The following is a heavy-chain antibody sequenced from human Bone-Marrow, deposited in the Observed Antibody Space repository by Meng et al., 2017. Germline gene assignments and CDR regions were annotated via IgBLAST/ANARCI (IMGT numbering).Heavy chain of an antibody. CDR1: RASVNTGRYY. D-gene: IGHD2-21*01. Sequence: ERGPGMVRGSETLSLTRNVSRASVNTGRYYSSSMSQTPGTGQESMEWLYKSRSSTTNPSHKSRDTITLARDSNQSSLTLNIVTAADTAIYYCARGVVSNPPGDWGRGTLVTVFS. V-gene: IGHV4-61*01. CDR3: ARGVVSNPPGD. J-gene: IGHJ1*01. CDR2: LYKSRSS.